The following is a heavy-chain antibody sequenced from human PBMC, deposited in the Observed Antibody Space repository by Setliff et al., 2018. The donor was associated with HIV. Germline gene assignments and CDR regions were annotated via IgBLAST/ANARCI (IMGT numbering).Heavy chain of an antibody. V-gene: IGHV4-39*01. CDR2: ILSGRDT. D-gene: IGHD6-19*01. CDR1: HGSITSTSYY. CDR3: ARPHSGRGGGAWFDP. J-gene: IGHJ5*02. Sequence: TSETLSLTCIVSHGSITSTSYYWGWIRQPPGKGLEWIGNILSGRDTYYNPSLKSRVSMSVDTSKNQFSLRLTSVTAADTAVYFCARPHSGRGGGAWFDPWGQGTLVTVSS.